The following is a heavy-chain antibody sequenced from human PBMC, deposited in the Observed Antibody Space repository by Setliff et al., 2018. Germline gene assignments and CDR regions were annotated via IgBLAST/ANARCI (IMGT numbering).Heavy chain of an antibody. D-gene: IGHD3-16*01. CDR2: MNPNSGNT. V-gene: IGHV1-8*02. CDR3: VRNPLGPEASTPGGY. CDR1: GGTFSSYA. Sequence: ASVKVSCKASGGTFSSYAISWVRQAPGQGLEWMGWMNPNSGNTGYAQKFQGRVTMTRNTSISTAYMELTSLTSEDTAVYYCVRNPLGPEASTPGGYWGQGTLVTVSS. J-gene: IGHJ4*02.